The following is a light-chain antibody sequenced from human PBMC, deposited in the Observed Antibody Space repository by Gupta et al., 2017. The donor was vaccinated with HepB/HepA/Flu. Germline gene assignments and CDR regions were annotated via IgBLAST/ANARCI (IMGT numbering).Light chain of an antibody. CDR1: QSLLHSNGYNY. CDR2: LGS. V-gene: IGKV2-28*01. Sequence: EMVMTLTPLSLRATPGETPPISCRSSQSLLHSNGYNYLDWYLQKPGQSPQLLIYLGSNRASGVPDRFSGSGSGTDFTLKISRVEAEDVGVYYCMQALQTPITFGGGTKVEIK. CDR3: MQALQTPIT. J-gene: IGKJ4*01.